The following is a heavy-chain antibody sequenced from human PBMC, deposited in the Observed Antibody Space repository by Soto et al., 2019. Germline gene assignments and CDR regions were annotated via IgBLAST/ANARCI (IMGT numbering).Heavy chain of an antibody. D-gene: IGHD3-16*01. CDR2: ISSSSSTR. CDR1: GFTFSSYS. J-gene: IGHJ4*02. V-gene: IGHV3-48*01. CDR3: AREAYPFDY. Sequence: GSLRLSCAASGFTFSSYSMNWVRQAPGKGLEWVSYISSSSSTRYYADSVKGRFTISRDNAKNSLYLQMNSLRAEDTAVYYCAREAYPFDYWGQGTLVTVSS.